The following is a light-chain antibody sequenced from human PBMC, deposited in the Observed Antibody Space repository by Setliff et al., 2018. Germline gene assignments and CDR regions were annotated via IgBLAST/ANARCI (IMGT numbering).Light chain of an antibody. CDR1: SSDVGGYNF. J-gene: IGLJ1*01. Sequence: QSALAQPASVSGSPGQSITISCTGTSSDVGGYNFVSWYQQHPGKAPKLMIYDVSKRPSGVSNRFSGSKSGNTASLTISGLQAEDEADYYCSSYRSSSTYVFGTGTKGTVL. CDR2: DVS. V-gene: IGLV2-14*01. CDR3: SSYRSSSTYV.